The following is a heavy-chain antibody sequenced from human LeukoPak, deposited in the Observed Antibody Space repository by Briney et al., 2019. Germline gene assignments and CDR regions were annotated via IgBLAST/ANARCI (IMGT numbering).Heavy chain of an antibody. CDR1: GYTLTELS. CDR3: ATGPPSIAARRVYRPTPGLDY. CDR2: FDPEDGET. D-gene: IGHD6-6*01. Sequence: GSVKVSCKVSGYTLTELSMHWVRQAPGKGLEWMGGFDPEDGETIYAQKFQGRVTMTEDTSTDTAYMELSSLRSEDTAVYYCATGPPSIAARRVYRPTPGLDYWGQGTLVTVSS. J-gene: IGHJ4*02. V-gene: IGHV1-24*01.